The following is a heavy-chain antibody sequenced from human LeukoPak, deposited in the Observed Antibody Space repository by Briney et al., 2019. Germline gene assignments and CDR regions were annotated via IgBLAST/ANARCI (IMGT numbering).Heavy chain of an antibody. CDR2: IRTSVGTR. V-gene: IGHV3-48*03. CDR1: GFTFSSFE. CDR3: ARGQIRGENWFDP. D-gene: IGHD3-16*01. Sequence: GGSLRLSCAASGFTFSSFEMNWVRQAPGKGLEWVSYIRTSVGTRFYADSVRGRFTISRDNAKNSVYLLMDSLRAEDTAIYYCARGQIRGENWFDPWGQGTLVTVSS. J-gene: IGHJ5*02.